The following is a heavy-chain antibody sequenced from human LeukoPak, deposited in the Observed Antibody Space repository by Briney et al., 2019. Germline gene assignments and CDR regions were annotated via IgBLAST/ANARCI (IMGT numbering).Heavy chain of an antibody. CDR2: IYTSGST. V-gene: IGHV4-61*02. Sequence: SETLSLTCTVSGGSISSGSYYWSWIRQPAGKGLEWIGRIYTSGSTNYNPSLKSRVTISVDTSKNQFSLKLSSVTAADTAVYYCASNLGSPRYYMDVWGKGTTVTVSS. J-gene: IGHJ6*03. CDR1: GGSISSGSYY. CDR3: ASNLGSPRYYMDV.